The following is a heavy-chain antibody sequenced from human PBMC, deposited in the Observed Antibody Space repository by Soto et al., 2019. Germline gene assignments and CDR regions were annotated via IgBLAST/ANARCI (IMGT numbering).Heavy chain of an antibody. Sequence: QVHLVESGGGVVQPGQSLRLSCAASGFTFSTYAMHWLRQAPGKGLEWVAIISYDSTNKFYADSVKGRFTISRDNSKNILYLQMNSLRPEDTAVYYWAKTAPSGRCAAHCSPDSWGRGTLVTVSS. V-gene: IGHV3-30*18. CDR1: GFTFSTYA. CDR2: ISYDSTNK. J-gene: IGHJ4*02. D-gene: IGHD2-21*02. CDR3: AKTAPSGRCAAHCSPDS.